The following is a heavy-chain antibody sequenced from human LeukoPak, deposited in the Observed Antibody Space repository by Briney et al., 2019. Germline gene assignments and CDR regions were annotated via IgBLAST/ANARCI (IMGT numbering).Heavy chain of an antibody. D-gene: IGHD4-23*01. V-gene: IGHV4-38-2*02. J-gene: IGHJ4*02. Sequence: SETLSLTCTVSGGSISSYYWDWIRQPPGKGLEWIGSIYHSGSTYYNPSLKSRVTISVDTSKNQFSLKLSSVTAADTAVYYCARSTTVVTKGYYFDYWGQGTLVTVSS. CDR3: ARSTTVVTKGYYFDY. CDR2: IYHSGST. CDR1: GGSISSYY.